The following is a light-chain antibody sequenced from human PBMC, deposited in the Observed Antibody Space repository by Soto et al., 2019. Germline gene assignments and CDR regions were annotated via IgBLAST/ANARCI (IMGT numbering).Light chain of an antibody. Sequence: EIVMTQSPATLSVSPGERATLSCRVSQSVSSSLAWYQQKPGQTPRLLIYGSSTRATGIPARFSGSGSGTEITLTISSLQSEDFAVYYCQQYNKWPPRTFGQGTKVEIK. CDR3: QQYNKWPPRT. CDR2: GSS. J-gene: IGKJ1*01. CDR1: QSVSSS. V-gene: IGKV3-15*01.